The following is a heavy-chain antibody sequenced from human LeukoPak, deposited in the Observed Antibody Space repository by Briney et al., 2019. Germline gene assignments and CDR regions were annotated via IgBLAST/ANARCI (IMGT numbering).Heavy chain of an antibody. Sequence: SETLSLTCTVSGGSISSYYWSWIRQPAGKGLEWIASIYYSGSTYYNPSLKSRVTISVDTSKNQLSLKLSSLTAADTAVYYCARHEYSGSYYGLSWFDPWGQGTLVTVSS. CDR3: ARHEYSGSYYGLSWFDP. V-gene: IGHV4-59*05. D-gene: IGHD1-26*01. J-gene: IGHJ5*02. CDR1: GGSISSYY. CDR2: IYYSGST.